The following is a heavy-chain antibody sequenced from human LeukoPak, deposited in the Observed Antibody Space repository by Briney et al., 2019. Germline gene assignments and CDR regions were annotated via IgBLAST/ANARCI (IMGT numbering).Heavy chain of an antibody. CDR3: ARISGYNALGWFDP. CDR2: IKQDGSEK. V-gene: IGHV3-7*01. D-gene: IGHD5-12*01. J-gene: IGHJ5*02. CDR1: GFSFSTYW. Sequence: GGSLRLSCAASGFSFSTYWMSWVRQAPGKGLEWVANIKQDGSEKSYVDSVKGRVTISRDNAKNSLYLEMKSLRAEDTAVYYCARISGYNALGWFDPWGQGILVTVSS.